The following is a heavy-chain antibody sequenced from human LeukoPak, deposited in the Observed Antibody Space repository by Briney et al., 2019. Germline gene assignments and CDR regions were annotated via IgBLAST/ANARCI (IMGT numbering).Heavy chain of an antibody. Sequence: EASVKVSCKASGYTFTSYYMHWVRQAPGQGLEWMGIINPSGGSTSYAQKFQGRATMTRDTSTSTVYMELSSLRSEDTAVYYCASPGYCSGGSCYPYYFDYWGQGTLVTVSS. CDR1: GYTFTSYY. CDR3: ASPGYCSGGSCYPYYFDY. CDR2: INPSGGST. J-gene: IGHJ4*02. V-gene: IGHV1-46*01. D-gene: IGHD2-15*01.